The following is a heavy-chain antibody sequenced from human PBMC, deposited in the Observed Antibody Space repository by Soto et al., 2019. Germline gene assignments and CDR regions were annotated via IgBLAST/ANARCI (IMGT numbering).Heavy chain of an antibody. CDR2: ISGSGGST. V-gene: IGHV3-23*01. Sequence: EVQLLESGGGLVQPGGSLRLSCAASGFTFGSYAMSWVRQAPGKGLEWVSAISGSGGSTYYADSVKGRFTISRDNSKNTLYLQMNSLRAEDTAVYYCAKDQEWYSSGWTTFDIWGQGTMVTVSS. D-gene: IGHD6-19*01. J-gene: IGHJ3*02. CDR3: AKDQEWYSSGWTTFDI. CDR1: GFTFGSYA.